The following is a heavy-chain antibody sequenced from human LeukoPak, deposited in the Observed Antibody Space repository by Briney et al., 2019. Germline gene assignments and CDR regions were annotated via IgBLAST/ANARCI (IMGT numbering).Heavy chain of an antibody. Sequence: GGSLRLSCAASGFTFSSYAMSWVRQAPGKGLEWVSAISGSGGSTYYADSVKGRFTISRDNSKNTLYLQMNSLRAEDTAVYYCARYGSGYDYYYGMDVWGQGTTVTVSS. D-gene: IGHD3-10*01. V-gene: IGHV3-23*01. CDR2: ISGSGGST. CDR3: ARYGSGYDYYYGMDV. CDR1: GFTFSSYA. J-gene: IGHJ6*02.